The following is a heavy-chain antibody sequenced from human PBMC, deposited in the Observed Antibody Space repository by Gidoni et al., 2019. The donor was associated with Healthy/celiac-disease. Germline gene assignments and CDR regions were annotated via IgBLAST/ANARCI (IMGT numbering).Heavy chain of an antibody. Sequence: QVQLQPWGAGLLKPSETLSLTCAVYGGSFSGYYWSWIRQPPGKGLEWIGEINHSGSTNYNPSLKSRVTISVDTSKNQFSLKLSSVTAADTAVYYCARGVGPRTVNFDYWGQGTLVTVSS. CDR3: ARGVGPRTVNFDY. J-gene: IGHJ4*02. CDR1: GGSFSGYY. V-gene: IGHV4-34*01. D-gene: IGHD3-10*01. CDR2: INHSGST.